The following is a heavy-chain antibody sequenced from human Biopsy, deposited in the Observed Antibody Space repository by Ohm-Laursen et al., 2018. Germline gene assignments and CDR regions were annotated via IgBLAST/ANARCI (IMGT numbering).Heavy chain of an antibody. CDR1: GGSFSSSA. D-gene: IGHD2-2*01. CDR2: IIPFFGTP. CDR3: ARGRRLPAAISSYYYAMDV. Sequence: ESSVNVSCKPSGGSFSSSAISWVRQAPGHGLEWMGGIIPFFGTPNYAQMFQGRVTITADTSTSTAYMELSSLKSDDTAVYYCARGRRLPAAISSYYYAMDVWGQGTTVTVSS. V-gene: IGHV1-69*06. J-gene: IGHJ6*02.